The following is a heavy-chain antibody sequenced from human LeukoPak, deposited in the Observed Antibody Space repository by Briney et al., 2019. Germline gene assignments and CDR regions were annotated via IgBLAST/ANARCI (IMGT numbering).Heavy chain of an antibody. J-gene: IGHJ5*02. CDR3: ARARTTVTTTWFDP. V-gene: IGHV4-31*03. D-gene: IGHD4-17*01. CDR1: GGSISSGGYY. Sequence: PSETLSLTCTVSGGSISSGGYYWSWIRQHPGQGLEWIGYIYYSGSTYYNPSLKSRVTISVDTSKNQFSLKLSSVTAADTAVYYCARARTTVTTTWFDPWGQGALVTVSS. CDR2: IYYSGST.